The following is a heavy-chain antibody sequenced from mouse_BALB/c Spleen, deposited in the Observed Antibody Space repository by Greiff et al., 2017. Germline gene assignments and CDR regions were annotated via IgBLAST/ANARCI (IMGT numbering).Heavy chain of an antibody. V-gene: IGHV5-17*02. D-gene: IGHD1-1*01. CDR1: GFTFSSFG. J-gene: IGHJ4*01. CDR3: ARTTDAMDY. Sequence: EVQRVESGGGLVQPGGSRKLSCAASGFTFSSFGMHWVRQAPEKGLEWVAYISSGSSTIYYADTVKGRFTISRDNPKNTLFLQMTSLRSEDTAMYYCARTTDAMDYWGQGTSVTVSS. CDR2: ISSGSSTI.